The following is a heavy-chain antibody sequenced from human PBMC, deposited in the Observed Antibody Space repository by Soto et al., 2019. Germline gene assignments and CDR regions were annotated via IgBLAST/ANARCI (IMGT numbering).Heavy chain of an antibody. Sequence: LSLTCAVSGYSISSGYYWGWIRQPPGKGLEWIVSIYESGSTYYNPSLKSRVTMSVDTSKNQFSLKLTSVTAADTAVYYCARGWVVVAATFFDYWGQGTLVTVSS. V-gene: IGHV4-38-2*01. CDR1: GYSISSGYY. J-gene: IGHJ4*02. CDR3: ARGWVVVAATFFDY. CDR2: IYESGST. D-gene: IGHD2-15*01.